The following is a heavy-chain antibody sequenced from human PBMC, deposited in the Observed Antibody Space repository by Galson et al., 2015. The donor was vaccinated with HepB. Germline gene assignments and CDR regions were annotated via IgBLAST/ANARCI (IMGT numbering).Heavy chain of an antibody. CDR3: LRETSPGGAAL. CDR2: LYCKTGGT. CDR1: GFPCDDFA. Sequence: SLRLSCAFSGFPCDDFAMHWVRQSPGKGLEWVSGLYCKTGGTGYADSVRGRFTVSRDNAQKFLFLQMNSLRVEDTALYYCLRETSPGGAALWGQGTAVTGSS. V-gene: IGHV3-9*01. J-gene: IGHJ6*02. D-gene: IGHD4-17*01.